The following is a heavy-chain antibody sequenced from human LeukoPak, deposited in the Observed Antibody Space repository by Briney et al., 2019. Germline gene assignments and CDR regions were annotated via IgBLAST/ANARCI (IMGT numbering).Heavy chain of an antibody. V-gene: IGHV3-13*04. CDR1: GFTFSSYH. CDR2: IGPLGDT. Sequence: GESLRLSCAASGFTFSSYHMHWVRQVTGKGLEWVSTIGPLGDTYYPGSVKGRFIISRENANNFLYLQMNSLRAGGTALYYCVRGYCSSTTSCPRPFDFYNYDMDVWGQGTTVTVSS. D-gene: IGHD2-2*01. J-gene: IGHJ6*02. CDR3: VRGYCSSTTSCPRPFDFYNYDMDV.